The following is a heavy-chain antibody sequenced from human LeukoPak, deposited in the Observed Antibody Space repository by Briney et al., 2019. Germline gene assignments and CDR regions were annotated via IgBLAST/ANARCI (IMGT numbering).Heavy chain of an antibody. CDR1: GDSVTSDSGA. J-gene: IGHJ6*02. V-gene: IGHV6-1*01. CDR3: ARDGGYYYSSYAVAV. D-gene: IGHD3-10*01. CDR2: TYYRSKWFN. Sequence: SQTLSLTCVISGDSVTSDSGAWSWIGHSPSRGLEWLGRTYYRSKWFNESAVSVRSRITINPDTSKNQFSLQLDSVTPEDTAVYYCARDGGYYYSSYAVAVWGQGTTVTVSS.